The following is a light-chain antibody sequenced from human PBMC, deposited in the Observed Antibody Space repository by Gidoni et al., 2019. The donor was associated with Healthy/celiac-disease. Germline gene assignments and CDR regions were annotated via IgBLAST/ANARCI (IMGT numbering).Light chain of an antibody. V-gene: IGKV1-39*01. CDR1: QSISSY. Sequence: IQMTQSPSSLSASVGDRVTITCRASQSISSYLNWYQQKPGKAPKLLIYAASSLQSGVPSRFSGSGSGTDFTLTISSLQPEDFATYYCQQSYSTPLTFGQXTQLDIK. CDR2: AAS. CDR3: QQSYSTPLT. J-gene: IGKJ5*01.